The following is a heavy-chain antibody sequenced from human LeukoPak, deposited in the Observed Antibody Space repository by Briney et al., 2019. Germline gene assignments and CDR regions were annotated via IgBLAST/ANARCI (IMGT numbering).Heavy chain of an antibody. CDR1: GGSISSYY. Sequence: SETLSLTCTVSGGSISSYYWSWIRQPPGKGLEWIGYIYYSGRTSYNPSLKSRVTISVDTSKNQFSLRLSSVTAADTAVYYCARGPSQVVMNDYWGQGTLVTVSS. D-gene: IGHD3-22*01. CDR2: IYYSGRT. J-gene: IGHJ4*02. V-gene: IGHV4-59*01. CDR3: ARGPSQVVMNDY.